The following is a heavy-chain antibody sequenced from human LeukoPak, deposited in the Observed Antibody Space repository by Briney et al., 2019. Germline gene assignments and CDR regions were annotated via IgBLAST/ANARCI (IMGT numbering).Heavy chain of an antibody. CDR3: ARSDHNFWSGSYTFDI. D-gene: IGHD3-3*01. Sequence: SETLSLTCAVSGYSISSDKSWGWIRQHPGKGLEWIGSIYHSGSTYYNPSLKSRVTISVDTSKNQFYLKLSSVTAADTAVYYCARSDHNFWSGSYTFDIWGQGTMVTVSS. J-gene: IGHJ3*02. CDR2: IYHSGST. CDR1: GYSISSDKS. V-gene: IGHV4-38-2*01.